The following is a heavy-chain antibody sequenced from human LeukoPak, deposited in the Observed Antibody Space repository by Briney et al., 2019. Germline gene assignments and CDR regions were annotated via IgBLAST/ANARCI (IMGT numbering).Heavy chain of an antibody. CDR1: GGTFSSYA. J-gene: IGHJ5*02. D-gene: IGHD6-19*01. V-gene: IGHV1-69*01. Sequence: SVKVSCKASGGTFSSYAIRRVRPAPGQGVEGMGGIIPYFGPEKYAEKLEGRDTITADDYATTPSMALSSLRPEDKAVLWCAGVLYWAVAPDMGWFDPWGQGTLVTVSS. CDR2: IIPYFGPE. CDR3: AGVLYWAVAPDMGWFDP.